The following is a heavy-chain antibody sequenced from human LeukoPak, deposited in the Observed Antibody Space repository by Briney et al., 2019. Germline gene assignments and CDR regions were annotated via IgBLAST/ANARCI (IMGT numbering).Heavy chain of an antibody. CDR1: GFTVSSNY. CDR2: IYSGGST. J-gene: IGHJ4*02. V-gene: IGHV3-53*01. CDR3: ARDGEGKPPKYYDFWSGYCDY. Sequence: GGSLRLSCAASGFTVSSNYMSWVHQAPGKGLEWVSVIYSGGSTYYADSVKGRFTISRDNSKNTLYLQMNSLRAEDTAVYYCARDGEGKPPKYYDFWSGYCDYWGQGTLVTVSS. D-gene: IGHD3-3*01.